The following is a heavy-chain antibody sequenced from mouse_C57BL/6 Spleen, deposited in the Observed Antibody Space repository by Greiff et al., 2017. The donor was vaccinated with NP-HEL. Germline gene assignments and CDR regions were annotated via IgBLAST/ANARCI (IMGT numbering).Heavy chain of an antibody. J-gene: IGHJ2*01. CDR1: GFTFSDYG. D-gene: IGHD1-1*01. Sequence: EVMLVESGGGLVKPGGSLKLSCAASGFTFSDYGMHWVRQAPEKGLEWVAYISSGISTIYYADTVKGRFTISRDNAKNTLFLQMTSLRSEDTAMYYCARGPLPRYYYGSSSFDYWGQGTTLTVSS. V-gene: IGHV5-17*01. CDR2: ISSGISTI. CDR3: ARGPLPRYYYGSSSFDY.